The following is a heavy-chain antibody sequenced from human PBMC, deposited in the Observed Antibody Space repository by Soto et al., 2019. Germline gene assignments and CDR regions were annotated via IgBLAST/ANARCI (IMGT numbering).Heavy chain of an antibody. V-gene: IGHV4-34*01. D-gene: IGHD2-2*01. CDR1: GGSFSGYY. J-gene: IGHJ4*02. Sequence: QVQLQQLGAGLLKPSETLSLTCAVYGGSFSGYYWTCIRQSTEKGLDWIGEVTHSGTTYYNPSLKTRVTISELTPKNQFSLKMSSVTDADTAVYYCARGIGYCSSINCYSSRRLRFDAWGQGTLVTVSS. CDR2: VTHSGTT. CDR3: ARGIGYCSSINCYSSRRLRFDA.